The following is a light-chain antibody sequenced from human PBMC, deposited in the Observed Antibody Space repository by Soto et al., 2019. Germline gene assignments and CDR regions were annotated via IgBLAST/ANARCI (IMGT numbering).Light chain of an antibody. CDR2: VNSDGSH. CDR3: QTWGTGIWV. Sequence: QSVLTQSPSASASLGASVKLTCTLSSGHSSYAIAWHQQQPQKGPRFLTKVNSDGSHSKGDGIPDRFSGSSSGAERYLTISSLQSEDEADYYCQTWGTGIWVFGGGTQLTVL. CDR1: SGHSSYA. J-gene: IGLJ3*02. V-gene: IGLV4-69*01.